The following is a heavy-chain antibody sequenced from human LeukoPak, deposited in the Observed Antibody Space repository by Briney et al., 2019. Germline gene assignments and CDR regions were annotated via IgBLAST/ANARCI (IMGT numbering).Heavy chain of an antibody. J-gene: IGHJ4*02. CDR2: VYYTGST. D-gene: IGHD5-12*01. V-gene: IGHV4-39*02. CDR3: ARAWPPYSFDY. Sequence: SETLSLTCTVSSGSISSRSYYWGWIRQPPGKGLEWIGSVYYTGSTYYNPSLRSRLTILVDSSKNHVSLNLTSVTAADTAVYYCARAWPPYSFDYWGQGTLVTVSS. CDR1: SGSISSRSYY.